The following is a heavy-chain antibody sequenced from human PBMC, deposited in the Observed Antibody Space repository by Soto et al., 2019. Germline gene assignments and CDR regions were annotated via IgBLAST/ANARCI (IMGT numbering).Heavy chain of an antibody. CDR3: ARGGVVVVAAAGYGMDV. J-gene: IGHJ6*02. Sequence: QVQLVQSGAEVKKPGASVKVSCKASGYTFTGYYMHWVRQAPGQGLEWMGWINPNSGGTNYAQKFQGWVTMTRDTSISTAYMEVSRLRSDDTAVYYCARGGVVVVAAAGYGMDVWGQGTTVTVSS. CDR1: GYTFTGYY. V-gene: IGHV1-2*04. D-gene: IGHD2-15*01. CDR2: INPNSGGT.